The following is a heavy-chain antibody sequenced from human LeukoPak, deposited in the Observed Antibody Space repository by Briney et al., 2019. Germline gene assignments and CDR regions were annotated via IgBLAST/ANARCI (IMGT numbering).Heavy chain of an antibody. CDR3: ARFSRFRINREINRSFDY. CDR1: GGSFSGYY. J-gene: IGHJ4*02. CDR2: INHSGST. D-gene: IGHD1-14*01. V-gene: IGHV4-34*01. Sequence: PSETLSLTCAVYGGSFSGYYWSWIRQPPGKGLEWIGEINHSGSTNYNPSLKSRVTISVDTSKNQFSLKLSSVTAADTAVYYCARFSRFRINREINRSFDYWGQGTLVTVSS.